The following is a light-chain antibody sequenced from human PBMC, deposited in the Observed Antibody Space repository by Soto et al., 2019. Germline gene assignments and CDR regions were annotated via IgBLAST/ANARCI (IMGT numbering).Light chain of an antibody. CDR1: QSVSGRY. Sequence: EIVLTQSPGTLSLSPGERATLSCRASQSVSGRYLAWYQQIPGQAPRLLIYGASSRATGIPDRFSGSGSGTDFTLAISRLEPEDFAVYYCQQYNNWPPLTFGGGTKVEIK. CDR3: QQYNNWPPLT. J-gene: IGKJ4*01. CDR2: GAS. V-gene: IGKV3-20*01.